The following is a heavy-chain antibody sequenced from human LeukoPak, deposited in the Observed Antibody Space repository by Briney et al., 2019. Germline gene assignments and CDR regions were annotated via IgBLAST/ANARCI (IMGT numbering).Heavy chain of an antibody. CDR1: GFTFGDYS. J-gene: IGHJ4*02. Sequence: PGGSLRLSWTASGFTFGDYSMNWVRQAAGKGLEWVGFIRSKAYGGTTEYATSVKGRFTISRDDSKGVAYLQMNSLKTEDTAVYYCTRDQTPYYWGQGTLVTVSS. V-gene: IGHV3-49*04. CDR2: IRSKAYGGTT. CDR3: TRDQTPYY.